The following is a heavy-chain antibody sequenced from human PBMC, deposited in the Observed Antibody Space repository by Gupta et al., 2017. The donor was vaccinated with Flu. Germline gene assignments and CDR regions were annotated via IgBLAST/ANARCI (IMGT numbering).Heavy chain of an antibody. CDR3: ARLRGGSYCFDY. J-gene: IGHJ4*02. V-gene: IGHV4-34*01. CDR2: INHSGST. CDR1: GGSFSGYY. D-gene: IGHD1-26*01. Sequence: QVQLQQWGAGLLKPSAPLSLTCAVYGGSFSGYYWSWIRQPPGKGLEWIGEINHSGSTNYNPSIKSRVTIAVDTSKNQFALKRSSVTAADTAVDDGARLRGGSYCFDYWGQGTLVTVSS.